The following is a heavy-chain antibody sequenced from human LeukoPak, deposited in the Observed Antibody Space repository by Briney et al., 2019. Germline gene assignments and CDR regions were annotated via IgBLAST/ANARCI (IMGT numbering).Heavy chain of an antibody. CDR3: ARDGNSYGHDY. D-gene: IGHD5-18*01. CDR2: INPSGGST. V-gene: IGHV1-46*01. J-gene: IGHJ4*02. Sequence: ASVKVSCKASGYTFTSYYMHWVRQAPGQGLEWMGIINPSGGSTSYAQKFQGRVTMTRDTSASTVYMELSSLRSEDTAVCYCARDGNSYGHDYWGQGTLVTVSS. CDR1: GYTFTSYY.